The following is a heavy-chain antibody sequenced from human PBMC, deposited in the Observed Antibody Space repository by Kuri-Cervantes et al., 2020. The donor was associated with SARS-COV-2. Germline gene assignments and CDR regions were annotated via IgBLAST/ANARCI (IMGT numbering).Heavy chain of an antibody. CDR1: GGTFSSYA. CDR3: ARGIQLWSHDY. J-gene: IGHJ4*02. CDR2: IIPIFGTA. V-gene: IGHV1-69*01. D-gene: IGHD5-18*01. Sequence: GGSLRLSCKASGGTFSSYAISWVRQAPGQGLEWMGGIIPIFGTANYAQKFQGRVTITADESTSTAYMELSSLRSEDTAVYYCARGIQLWSHDYWGQGTLVTVSS.